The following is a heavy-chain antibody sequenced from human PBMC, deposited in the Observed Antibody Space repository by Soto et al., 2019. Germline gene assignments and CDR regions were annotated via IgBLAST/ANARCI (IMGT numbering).Heavy chain of an antibody. V-gene: IGHV1-69*01. CDR1: GGTFSSYA. J-gene: IGHJ6*02. D-gene: IGHD3-10*01. CDR2: IIPIFGTA. Sequence: QVQLVQSGAEVKKPGSSVNVSCKASGGTFSSYAISWVRQAPGQGLEWMGGIIPIFGTANYAQKFQGRVTITADEATSKAHIELSSLRSEDTAVYYCATPLMVRGVIISWGGMDVWGQGTTVTVSS. CDR3: ATPLMVRGVIISWGGMDV.